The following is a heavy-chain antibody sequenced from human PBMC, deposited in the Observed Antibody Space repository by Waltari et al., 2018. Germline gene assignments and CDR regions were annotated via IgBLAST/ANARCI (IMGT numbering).Heavy chain of an antibody. CDR1: GVSINHYF. Sequence: QVQLQESGPGLVKPSETLSLTCSVSGVSINHYFWNWIRQPPGKGLQWIGFIRHTGITKSNPSPKRRVTMAVDTSKSQFSLRLTSVSATDTAVYFCARWDSPGRYFGDWGQGTPVTVSS. V-gene: IGHV4-59*08. CDR2: IRHTGIT. CDR3: ARWDSPGRYFGD. D-gene: IGHD1-20*01. J-gene: IGHJ4*02.